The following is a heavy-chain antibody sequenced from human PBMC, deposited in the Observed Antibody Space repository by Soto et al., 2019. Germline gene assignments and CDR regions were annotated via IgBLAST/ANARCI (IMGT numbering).Heavy chain of an antibody. D-gene: IGHD1-7*01. Sequence: GWSLRLSCAVSGLTVSDRKYITWVRQAPGKGLEWVSAISGSGGSTYYADSVKGRFTISRDNSKNTLYLQMNSLRAEDTAVYYCAQVPASGWNYGGYYFDYWGQGTLVTVSS. CDR1: GLTVSDRKY. J-gene: IGHJ4*02. CDR2: ISGSGGST. V-gene: IGHV3-23*01. CDR3: AQVPASGWNYGGYYFDY.